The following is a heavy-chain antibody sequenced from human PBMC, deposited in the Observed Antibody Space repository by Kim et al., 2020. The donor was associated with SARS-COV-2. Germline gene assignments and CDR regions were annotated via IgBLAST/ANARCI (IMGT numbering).Heavy chain of an antibody. J-gene: IGHJ4*02. CDR1: GFAFGDYA. CDR3: AKDLLYVPGRGYFYS. V-gene: IGHV3-23*01. Sequence: GGSLRLSCAASGFAFGDYAMSWVWRAPGKGLEWVSALSGSIPDAKYEDSVRGRFTTSRDNSQNTLFSQMDSRRVDETAVYYCAKDLLYVPGRGYFYSWGQGVVVTVSS. CDR2: LSGSIPDA. D-gene: IGHD3-9*01.